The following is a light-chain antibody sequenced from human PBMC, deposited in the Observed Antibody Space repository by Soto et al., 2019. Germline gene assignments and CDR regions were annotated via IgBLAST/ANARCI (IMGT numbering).Light chain of an antibody. Sequence: QSVLTQPPSASGTPGQRVSISCSGSSTNIGRNSISWYQNLPGTAPKLLIYSNNQRPSGVPDRFSGSKSGTSASLAISGLQSEDEADYYCAAWDDSLNGFYVFGTGTKVTVL. CDR1: STNIGRNS. CDR3: AAWDDSLNGFYV. CDR2: SNN. V-gene: IGLV1-44*01. J-gene: IGLJ1*01.